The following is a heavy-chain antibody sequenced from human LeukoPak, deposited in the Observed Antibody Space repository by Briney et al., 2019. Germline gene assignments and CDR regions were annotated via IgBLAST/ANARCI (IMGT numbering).Heavy chain of an antibody. CDR1: GGSISSGDYC. D-gene: IGHD5-24*01. J-gene: IGHJ4*02. Sequence: SETLSLPCTVSGGSISSGDYCWSWIRQSPGKGLEWIGYSYYSGSTYYNPSLKSRVTISVDTSKNQFSLKLSSVTAADTAVYYCARGRWPPLPTYWGQGTLVTVSS. CDR2: SYYSGST. CDR3: ARGRWPPLPTY. V-gene: IGHV4-30-4*01.